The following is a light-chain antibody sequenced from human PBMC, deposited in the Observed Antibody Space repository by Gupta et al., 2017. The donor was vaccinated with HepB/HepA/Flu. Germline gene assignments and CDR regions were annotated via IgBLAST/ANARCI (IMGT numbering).Light chain of an antibody. CDR3: QHYSTYSRT. CDR1: QSISSW. CDR2: KAS. Sequence: DIQMTKSPSTLSASVGDRVTITCRASQSISSWMAWYQQKPGKAPKLLIYKASNLHSGVPSRFSGSGSGTEFTLTISILQPDDFAAYYCQHYSTYSRTFGQGTKVEIK. V-gene: IGKV1-5*03. J-gene: IGKJ1*01.